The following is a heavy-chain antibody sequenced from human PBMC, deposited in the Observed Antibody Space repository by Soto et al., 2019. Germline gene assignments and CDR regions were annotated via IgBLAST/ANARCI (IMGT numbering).Heavy chain of an antibody. CDR1: GGTFSSYA. J-gene: IGHJ4*02. Sequence: SVKVSCKASGGTFSSYAISWVRQAPGQGLEWMGGIIPIFGTANYAQKFQGRVTITADESTSTAYMELSSLRSEDKAVYYCARSGSSSFDFDYWGQGTLVTVSS. CDR2: IIPIFGTA. V-gene: IGHV1-69*13. CDR3: ARSGSSSFDFDY. D-gene: IGHD6-6*01.